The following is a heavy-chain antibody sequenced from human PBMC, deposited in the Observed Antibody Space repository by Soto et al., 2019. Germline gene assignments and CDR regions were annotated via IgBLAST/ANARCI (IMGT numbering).Heavy chain of an antibody. D-gene: IGHD3-22*01. CDR1: GGSISSGGYS. Sequence: SETLSLTCAVSGGSISSGGYSWSWIRQPPGKGLEWIGYIYHSGSTYYNPSLKSRVTISVDRSKNQFSLKLSSVTAADTAVYYCARGGAYYYDSSGYYPAPSYYYYGMDVWGQGTTVTVSS. CDR2: IYHSGST. CDR3: ARGGAYYYDSSGYYPAPSYYYYGMDV. V-gene: IGHV4-30-2*01. J-gene: IGHJ6*02.